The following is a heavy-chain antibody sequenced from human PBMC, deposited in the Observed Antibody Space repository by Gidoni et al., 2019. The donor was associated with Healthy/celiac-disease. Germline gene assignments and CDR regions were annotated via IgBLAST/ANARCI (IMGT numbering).Heavy chain of an antibody. CDR1: AFTSSSYA. V-gene: IGHV3-23*01. CDR2: ISDSGGST. CDR3: ARGRGHYYYYGMDV. J-gene: IGHJ6*02. Sequence: EVQLLESGGGLVQPGGSVRLSCAASAFTSSSYAMSWVRQAPGKGLEWVSAISDSGGSTYYAEAVKGRFTISREDSKNTLYLQMNSLRAEDTAVDYCARGRGHYYYYGMDVWGQGTTVTVSS.